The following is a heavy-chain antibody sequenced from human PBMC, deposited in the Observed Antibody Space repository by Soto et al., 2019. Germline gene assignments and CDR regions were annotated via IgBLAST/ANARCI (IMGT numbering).Heavy chain of an antibody. CDR2: IYDSGST. D-gene: IGHD6-13*01. CDR3: ARGSRSYYDYGMDV. J-gene: IGHJ6*02. V-gene: IGHV4-30-2*01. Sequence: SETLSLTCAVSGGSISRGGYSWTWIRQPPGKALEWIGNIYDSGSTSYNPSLKSRVTMSVDTSKNQFSLRLTSVTAADTAVYFCARGSRSYYDYGMDVWGQGTTVTVSS. CDR1: GGSISRGGYS.